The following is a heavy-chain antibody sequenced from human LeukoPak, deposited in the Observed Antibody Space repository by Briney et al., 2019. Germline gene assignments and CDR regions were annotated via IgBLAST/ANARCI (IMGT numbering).Heavy chain of an antibody. Sequence: GGSLRLSCAASGFTFSSYAMHWVRQAPGKGLEWVAVISYDGSNKYYADSVKGRFTISRDNSKNTLYLQMNSPRAEDTAVYYCARGNYYGSGSYQPPFDYWGQGTLVTVSS. J-gene: IGHJ4*02. CDR1: GFTFSSYA. V-gene: IGHV3-30*04. D-gene: IGHD3-10*01. CDR3: ARGNYYGSGSYQPPFDY. CDR2: ISYDGSNK.